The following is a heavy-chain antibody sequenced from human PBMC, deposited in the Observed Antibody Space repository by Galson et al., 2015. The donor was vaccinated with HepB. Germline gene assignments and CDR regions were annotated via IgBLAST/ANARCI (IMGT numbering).Heavy chain of an antibody. J-gene: IGHJ4*02. D-gene: IGHD1-26*01. Sequence: SVKVSCKASGYTFANYGISWVRQAPGQGLEWMGWISVYNGNTNYAQKLQGRVTMTTDTSTTTAYMELRSLRSDDTAVYYCATEVGGTYVGVGDLDYWDQGTLVTVSS. V-gene: IGHV1-18*01. CDR1: GYTFANYG. CDR3: ATEVGGTYVGVGDLDY. CDR2: ISVYNGNT.